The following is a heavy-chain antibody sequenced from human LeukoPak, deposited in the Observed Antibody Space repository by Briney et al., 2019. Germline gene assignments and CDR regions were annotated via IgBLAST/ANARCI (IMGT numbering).Heavy chain of an antibody. D-gene: IGHD3-9*01. Sequence: PSETLSLTCTVSGGSISSYYWSWIRQPAGKGLEWIGRIYTSGGTNYNPSLKSRVTMSVDTSKNQFSLKLSSVTAADTAVYYCAREGNYYDILTGYRTIFDYWGQGTLVTVSS. J-gene: IGHJ4*02. CDR3: AREGNYYDILTGYRTIFDY. CDR2: IYTSGGT. V-gene: IGHV4-4*07. CDR1: GGSISSYY.